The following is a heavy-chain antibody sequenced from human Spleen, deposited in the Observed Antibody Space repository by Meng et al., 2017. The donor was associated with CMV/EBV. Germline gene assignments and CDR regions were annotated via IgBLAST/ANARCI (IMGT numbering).Heavy chain of an antibody. J-gene: IGHJ5*02. Sequence: SETLSLTCAVYGGSFSGYYWSWIRQPPGKGLEWIGEINHSGSTNYNPSLKSRVTISVDTSKNQLSLRLTSVTAADTAVYYCARDGGCSSTTCYKADWFDPWGQGALVTVSS. CDR1: GGSFSGYY. V-gene: IGHV4-34*01. CDR3: ARDGGCSSTTCYKADWFDP. D-gene: IGHD2-2*01. CDR2: INHSGST.